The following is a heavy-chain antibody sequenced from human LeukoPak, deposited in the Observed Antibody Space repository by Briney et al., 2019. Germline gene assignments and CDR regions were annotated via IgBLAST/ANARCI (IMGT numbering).Heavy chain of an antibody. J-gene: IGHJ4*02. Sequence: PGGSLRLSCAASGFTFSSYLMHWVRQAPGKGLVWVSRINSDGSSTSYADSVKGRFTISRDNAKNTLYLQMNSLRAEDTAVFYCARDPKNNYFDYWGQGTLVTVSS. V-gene: IGHV3-74*01. CDR3: ARDPKNNYFDY. CDR2: INSDGSST. CDR1: GFTFSSYL.